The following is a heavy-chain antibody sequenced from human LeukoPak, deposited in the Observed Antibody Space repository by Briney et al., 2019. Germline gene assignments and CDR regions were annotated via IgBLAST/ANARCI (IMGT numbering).Heavy chain of an antibody. V-gene: IGHV3-64*02. CDR1: GFTFSTYT. D-gene: IGHD1-1*01. Sequence: GGSLRLSCAASGFTFSTYTMHWVRQAPGKGLEYVSAISSDGSSTYYADSVKGRFTISRDNSKNTMYLQMGSLRPEDMAVYYCARGGAGATLWYFDYWGQGTLVTVSS. CDR3: ARGGAGATLWYFDY. CDR2: ISSDGSST. J-gene: IGHJ4*02.